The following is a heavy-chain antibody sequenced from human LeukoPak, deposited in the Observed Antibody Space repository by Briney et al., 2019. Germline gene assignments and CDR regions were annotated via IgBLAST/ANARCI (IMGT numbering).Heavy chain of an antibody. CDR3: VAAALAVDS. CDR2: IYHTGST. J-gene: IGHJ4*02. V-gene: IGHV4-4*02. D-gene: IGHD6-19*01. Sequence: PSETLSLTCGVSGGSISSSNWWNWVRQPPGKGLEWIGEIYHTGSTNYNPSLKSRVTISVDKSKNHFSLNLTSVTAADTAVYYCVAAALAVDSWGQGTLVTVSS. CDR1: GGSISSSNW.